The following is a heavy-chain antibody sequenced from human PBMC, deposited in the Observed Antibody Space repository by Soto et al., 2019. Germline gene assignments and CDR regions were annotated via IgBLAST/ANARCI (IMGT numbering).Heavy chain of an antibody. D-gene: IGHD6-19*01. V-gene: IGHV4-4*02. CDR2: IYHTGKA. Sequence: SETLSLTCAVSGDSISGNNWWSWVRQSPGKGLEWIGEIYHTGKATYNPSLKTRVTMSVDKSKIQFSLKLSSVTAADTAVYYCARDLGAVAGLYYYYYGMDVWGQGTTVTVSS. CDR3: ARDLGAVAGLYYYYYGMDV. J-gene: IGHJ6*02. CDR1: GDSISGNNW.